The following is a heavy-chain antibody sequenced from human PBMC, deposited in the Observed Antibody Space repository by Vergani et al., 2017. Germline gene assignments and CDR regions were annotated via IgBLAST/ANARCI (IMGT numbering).Heavy chain of an antibody. D-gene: IGHD6-19*01. CDR2: ISYDGSNK. Sequence: QVQLVESGGGVVQPGRSLRLSCAASGFTFSSYGMHWVRQAPGKGLEWVAVISYDGSNKYYADSVKGRFTISRDNSKNSLYLQMNSLRAEDTAVYYCARDGRGAVAGTKRVGMDVWGQGTTVTVSS. J-gene: IGHJ6*02. CDR3: ARDGRGAVAGTKRVGMDV. CDR1: GFTFSSYG. V-gene: IGHV3-30*03.